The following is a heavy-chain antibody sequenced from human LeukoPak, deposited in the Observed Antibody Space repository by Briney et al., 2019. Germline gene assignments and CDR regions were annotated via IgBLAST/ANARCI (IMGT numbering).Heavy chain of an antibody. V-gene: IGHV4-61*02. Sequence: PSETLSLTCTVSGGSISSGSYYWSWIRQPAGKGLEWIGRIYTSGSTNYNPSLKSRVTISVDTSKNQFSLKLSSVIAADTAVYYCARAPTVWWCDYWGQGTLVTVSS. CDR2: IYTSGST. CDR1: GGSISSGSYY. J-gene: IGHJ4*02. CDR3: ARAPTVWWCDY. D-gene: IGHD2-21*01.